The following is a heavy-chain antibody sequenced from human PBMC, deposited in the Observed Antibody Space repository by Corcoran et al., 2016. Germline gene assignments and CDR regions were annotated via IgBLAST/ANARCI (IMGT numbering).Heavy chain of an antibody. J-gene: IGHJ5*02. Sequence: QVQLQASGPGLVKPSETLSLTCTVPGGSISSYYWRWIRQPPGKGLEWIGYILYSGSTNYNPSLKSRVTISVDTSKNQFYLKVSSVTAADTAVDYCATTSGSFVFDPWGQGTMVTVSS. V-gene: IGHV4-59*01. D-gene: IGHD1-26*01. CDR2: ILYSGST. CDR3: ATTSGSFVFDP. CDR1: GGSISSYY.